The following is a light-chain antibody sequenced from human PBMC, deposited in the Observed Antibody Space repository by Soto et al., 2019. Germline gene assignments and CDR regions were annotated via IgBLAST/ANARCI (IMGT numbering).Light chain of an antibody. CDR2: DNN. CDR3: GTWDVSLPAWV. CDR1: SSNIGNNY. J-gene: IGLJ3*02. V-gene: IGLV1-51*01. Sequence: QSVLTQPPSVSAAPGQKVTISCSGGSSNIGNNYVSWYQQFPGTAPKLLISDNNKRPSGIPDRFSGSKSGTSATLAITGIQTGDEANYYCGTWDVSLPAWVFGGGTKLTVL.